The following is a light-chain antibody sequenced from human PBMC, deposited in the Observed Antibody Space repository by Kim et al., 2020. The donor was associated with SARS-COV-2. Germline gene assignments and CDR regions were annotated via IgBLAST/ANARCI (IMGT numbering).Light chain of an antibody. CDR2: NVS. CDR1: QSLLYVDGHTY. V-gene: IGKV2-30*01. CDR3: LQGSHWPWT. J-gene: IGKJ1*01. Sequence: DVVMTQSPLSLPVTLGQPASISCRSSQSLLYVDGHTYLNWFHQRPGQSPRRLIYNVSKRDSGVPDRFSAGGSGTDFTLSISRVEADDVGIYYCLQGSHWPWTFGQGTKVEIK.